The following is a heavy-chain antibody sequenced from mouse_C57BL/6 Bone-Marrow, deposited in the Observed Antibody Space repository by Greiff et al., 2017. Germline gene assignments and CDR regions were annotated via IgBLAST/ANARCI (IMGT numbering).Heavy chain of an antibody. CDR2: INPNNGGT. CDR3: ERWGNYYAMDY. J-gene: IGHJ4*01. V-gene: IGHV1-26*01. CDR1: GYSFTDYY. Sequence: EVQLQQSGPELVKPGASVKISCKASGYSFTDYYMNWVKQSHGKSLEWIGDINPNNGGTSYNQKFKGKATLTVDKSSSTAYMERRSLTSEDSAVYYCERWGNYYAMDYWGQGTSVTVSS.